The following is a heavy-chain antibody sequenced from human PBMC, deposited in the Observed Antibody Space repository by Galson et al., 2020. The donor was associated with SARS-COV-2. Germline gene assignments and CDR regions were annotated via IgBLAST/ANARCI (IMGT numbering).Heavy chain of an antibody. D-gene: IGHD4-17*01. CDR1: GFTFSSYA. Sequence: GESLKISCAASGFTFSSYAMSWVRQAPGKGLEWVSAISGSGGSTYYADSVKGRFTISRDNSKNTLYLQMNSLRAEDTAVYYCATKNALYGEGSDFDYWGQGTLVTVSS. CDR3: ATKNALYGEGSDFDY. J-gene: IGHJ4*02. V-gene: IGHV3-23*01. CDR2: ISGSGGST.